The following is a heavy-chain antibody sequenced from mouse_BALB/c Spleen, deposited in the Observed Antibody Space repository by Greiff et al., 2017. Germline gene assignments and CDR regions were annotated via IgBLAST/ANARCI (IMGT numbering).Heavy chain of an antibody. CDR1: GYSITSDYA. D-gene: IGHD1-1*01. Sequence: VQLQQSGPGLVKPSQSLSLTCTVTGYSITSDYAWNWIRQFPGNKLEWMGYISYSGSTSYNPSLKSRISITRDTSKNQFFLQLNSVTTEDTATYYCARDYGSGAWFAYWGQGTLVTVSA. V-gene: IGHV3-2*02. CDR3: ARDYGSGAWFAY. CDR2: ISYSGST. J-gene: IGHJ3*01.